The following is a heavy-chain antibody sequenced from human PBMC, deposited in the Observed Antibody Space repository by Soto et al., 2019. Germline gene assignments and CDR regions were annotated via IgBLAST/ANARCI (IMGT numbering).Heavy chain of an antibody. CDR1: GYTFTSYD. V-gene: IGHV1-24*01. J-gene: IGHJ4*02. Sequence: ASVKVSCKASGYTFTSYDINWVRQATGKGLEWMGWFDPEDGDTVYAQKFQGRVTMTEDTSTDTAYMELSSLRSEDTAVYYCATDRPGYSGYDWDYWGQGTLVTVSS. D-gene: IGHD5-12*01. CDR2: FDPEDGDT. CDR3: ATDRPGYSGYDWDY.